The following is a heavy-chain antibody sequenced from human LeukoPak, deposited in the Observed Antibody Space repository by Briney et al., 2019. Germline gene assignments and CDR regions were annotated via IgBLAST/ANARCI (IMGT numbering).Heavy chain of an antibody. J-gene: IGHJ4*02. Sequence: SVKVSCKASGGTFSSYAISWVGQAPGQGLEWMGGIIPIFGTANYAQKFQGRVTITADESTSTAYMELSSPRSEDTAVYYCARGGGFGELLPLDYWGQGTLVTVSP. CDR1: GGTFSSYA. CDR2: IIPIFGTA. D-gene: IGHD3-10*01. V-gene: IGHV1-69*01. CDR3: ARGGGFGELLPLDY.